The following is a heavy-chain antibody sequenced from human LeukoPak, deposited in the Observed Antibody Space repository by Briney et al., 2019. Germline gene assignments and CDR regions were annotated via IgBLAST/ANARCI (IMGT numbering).Heavy chain of an antibody. J-gene: IGHJ3*02. CDR3: ARLNWGSGRAFDI. Sequence: GASVKVSCKASGYTFTGYYMHWVRQAPGQGLEWMGWISVYNGNTNYAQKLQGRVTMTTDTSTSTAYMELRSLRSDDTAVYYCARLNWGSGRAFDIWGQGTMVTLSS. D-gene: IGHD7-27*01. V-gene: IGHV1-18*04. CDR2: ISVYNGNT. CDR1: GYTFTGYY.